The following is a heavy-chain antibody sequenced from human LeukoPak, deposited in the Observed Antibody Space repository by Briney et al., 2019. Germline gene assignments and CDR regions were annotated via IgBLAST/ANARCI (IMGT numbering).Heavy chain of an antibody. V-gene: IGHV3-48*01. Sequence: GGSLRLSRAASGFTFSSYSMNWVRQAPGKGLEWVSYISSSSSTIYYADSVKGRFTISRDNAKNSLYLQMNSLRAEDTAVYYCARAAMVRGVILDYWGQGTLVTVSS. CDR1: GFTFSSYS. CDR2: ISSSSSTI. J-gene: IGHJ4*02. CDR3: ARAAMVRGVILDY. D-gene: IGHD3-10*01.